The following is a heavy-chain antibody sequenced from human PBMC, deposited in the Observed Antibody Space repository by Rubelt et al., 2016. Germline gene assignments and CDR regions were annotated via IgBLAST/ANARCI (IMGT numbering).Heavy chain of an antibody. CDR2: IWYDGSNK. J-gene: IGHJ4*02. Sequence: EWVAVIWYDGSNKYYADSVKGRFTISRDNSKNTRYLQMNSLRAEDTAVYYCAREGDIVGATTAFDYWGQGTLVTVSS. D-gene: IGHD1-26*01. CDR3: AREGDIVGATTAFDY. V-gene: IGHV3-33*01.